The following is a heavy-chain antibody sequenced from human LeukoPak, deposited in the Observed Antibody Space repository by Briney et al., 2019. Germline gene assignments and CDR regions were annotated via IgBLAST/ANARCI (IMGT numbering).Heavy chain of an antibody. CDR3: ARVNDYYDSSGYLVARYFDY. V-gene: IGHV1-2*02. D-gene: IGHD3-22*01. CDR1: GYTFTGYY. Sequence: ASVKVSCKASGYTFTGYYMHWVRQAPGQGLEWMGWINPNSGGTNYAQKFQGRVTMTRDTSITTAYMELSRLRSDDTAVYYCARVNDYYDSSGYLVARYFDYWGQGTLVTVSS. CDR2: INPNSGGT. J-gene: IGHJ4*02.